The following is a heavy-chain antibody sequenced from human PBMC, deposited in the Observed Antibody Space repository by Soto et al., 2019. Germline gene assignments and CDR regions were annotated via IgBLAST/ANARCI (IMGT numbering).Heavy chain of an antibody. D-gene: IGHD1-26*01. J-gene: IGHJ4*02. CDR2: ISYDGSNK. CDR1: GFTFSSYG. CDR3: AKGGGSYSDYFDY. V-gene: IGHV3-30*18. Sequence: QVQLVESGGGVVQPGRSLRLSCAASGFTFSSYGMHWVRQAPGKGLEWVAVISYDGSNKYYADSVKGRFTISRDNSKNTLYLQMNRLRAEDTAVYYCAKGGGSYSDYFDYWGQGTLVTVSS.